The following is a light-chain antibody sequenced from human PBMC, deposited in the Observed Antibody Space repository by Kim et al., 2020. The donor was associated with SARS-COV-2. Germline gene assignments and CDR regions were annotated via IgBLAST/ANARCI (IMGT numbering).Light chain of an antibody. CDR2: VAS. J-gene: IGKJ2*01. Sequence: VSPGERATLSCRASQSIRTNFAWYHHNPGQAPSLLVYVASTRATGVPARFSGSGSGTDFTLTISSLQSEDFAVYFCQQYNKWPMYTFGQGTKLEI. CDR1: QSIRTN. V-gene: IGKV3-15*01. CDR3: QQYNKWPMYT.